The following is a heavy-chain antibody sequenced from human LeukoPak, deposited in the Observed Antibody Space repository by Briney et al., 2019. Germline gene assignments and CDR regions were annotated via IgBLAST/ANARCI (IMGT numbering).Heavy chain of an antibody. CDR2: IYYSGST. CDR3: ASWCGGSCYSYYYYYGMDV. V-gene: IGHV4-39*07. D-gene: IGHD2-15*01. CDR1: GGSMITGGYY. J-gene: IGHJ6*02. Sequence: PSETLSLTCTVSGGSMITGGYYWGWIRQPPGKGLEWIGSIYYSGSTYYNPSLKSRVTISVDTSKNQFSLKLSSVTAADTAVYYCASWCGGSCYSYYYYYGMDVWGQGTTVTVSS.